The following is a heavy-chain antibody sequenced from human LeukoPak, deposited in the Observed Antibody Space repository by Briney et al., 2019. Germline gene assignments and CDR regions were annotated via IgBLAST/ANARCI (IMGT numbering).Heavy chain of an antibody. Sequence: GGTLRLSCAASGFTFSRYGMSWVRQAPGKGLEWVSTISNSGGSTYYADSVKGRFTISRDNSKNTLYLQMNSLRAEDTAVYYCAKSGYNRFDYWGQGTLVTVSS. CDR1: GFTFSRYG. V-gene: IGHV3-23*01. CDR2: ISNSGGST. CDR3: AKSGYNRFDY. D-gene: IGHD5-24*01. J-gene: IGHJ4*02.